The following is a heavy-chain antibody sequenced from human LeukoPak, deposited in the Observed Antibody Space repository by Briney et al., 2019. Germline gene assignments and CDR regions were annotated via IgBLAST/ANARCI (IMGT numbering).Heavy chain of an antibody. CDR1: GFTFSTYA. CDR3: ARGDDVAGAAFDI. J-gene: IGHJ3*02. Sequence: GGSLRLSCAASGFTFSTYAMSWVRQAAGKGLEWVSLISGSGGGTYYADSVKGRFTISRDNSKNTLYLQLNSLRAEDTAVYYCARGDDVAGAAFDIWGQGTMVTVSS. V-gene: IGHV3-23*01. CDR2: ISGSGGGT. D-gene: IGHD6-19*01.